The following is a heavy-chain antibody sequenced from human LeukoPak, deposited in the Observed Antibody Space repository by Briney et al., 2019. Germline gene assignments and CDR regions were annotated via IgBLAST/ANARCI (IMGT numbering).Heavy chain of an antibody. Sequence: PSETLSLTCAVSGSSISSGYFWGWLRQPPGKGLEWIGSINHSGTTYYNPSLKSRVTMSVDTSKNQLSLNVTSVTAADTAVYYCARVGGITIFGGASIAPNYYMDVWGKGTMVIVSS. CDR2: INHSGTT. CDR3: ARVGGITIFGGASIAPNYYMDV. D-gene: IGHD3-3*01. CDR1: GSSISSGYF. V-gene: IGHV4-38-2*01. J-gene: IGHJ6*03.